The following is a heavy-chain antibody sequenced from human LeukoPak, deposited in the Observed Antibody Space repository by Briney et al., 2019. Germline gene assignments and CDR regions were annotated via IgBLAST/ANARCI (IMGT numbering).Heavy chain of an antibody. CDR1: GGSISSYY. J-gene: IGHJ3*02. CDR3: ASAMTEDAFDI. Sequence: SETLSLTCTVSGGSISSYYWSWIRQPPGKGLEWIGYIYYSGSTNYNPSLKSRVTISVDTSKSQFSLKLSSVTAADTAVYYCASAMTEDAFDIWGQGTMVTVSS. V-gene: IGHV4-59*01. D-gene: IGHD1-14*01. CDR2: IYYSGST.